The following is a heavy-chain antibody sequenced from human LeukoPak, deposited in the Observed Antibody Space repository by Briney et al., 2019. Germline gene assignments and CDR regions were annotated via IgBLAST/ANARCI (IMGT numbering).Heavy chain of an antibody. CDR2: ISAYNGNT. CDR3: PRDFWGYCSSTSCYYYGMDV. Sequence: ASVKVSCKASGYTFTSYGISWVRQAPGQGLEWMGWISAYNGNTNYAQKLQGRVTMTTDTSTSTAYMELRSLRSDDTAVYYCPRDFWGYCSSTSCYYYGMDVWGQGTTVTVSS. V-gene: IGHV1-18*01. D-gene: IGHD2-2*01. J-gene: IGHJ6*02. CDR1: GYTFTSYG.